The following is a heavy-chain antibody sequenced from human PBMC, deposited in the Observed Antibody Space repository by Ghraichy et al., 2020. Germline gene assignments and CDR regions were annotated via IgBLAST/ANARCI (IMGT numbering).Heavy chain of an antibody. Sequence: GGSLRLSCTASGLTFSGYWMTWVRQAPGKGLEWVANIKQDGSEKNYMDTVRGRFTISRDNANNALYLQMSSLTAEDSAIYYCASRYCTAAACYAASFNCMDVWGKGTTVTVSS. CDR1: GLTFSGYW. V-gene: IGHV3-7*01. D-gene: IGHD2-8*02. CDR3: ASRYCTAAACYAASFNCMDV. J-gene: IGHJ6*03. CDR2: IKQDGSEK.